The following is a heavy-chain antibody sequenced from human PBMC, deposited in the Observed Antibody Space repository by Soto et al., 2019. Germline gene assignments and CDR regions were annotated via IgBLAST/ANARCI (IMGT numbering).Heavy chain of an antibody. J-gene: IGHJ4*02. CDR2: FYDGNT. CDR1: DGSITRRSSY. Sequence: SETLSLTCIVSDGSITRRSSYWAWIRQPPGKGLEWVGTFYDGNTYHNPSLRSRITIAVDTSKNQFSLKLNSVAAADTAFYYCATTRGLAVGGSFDYWGQGMLVTVSS. D-gene: IGHD3-10*01. CDR3: ATTRGLAVGGSFDY. V-gene: IGHV4-39*01.